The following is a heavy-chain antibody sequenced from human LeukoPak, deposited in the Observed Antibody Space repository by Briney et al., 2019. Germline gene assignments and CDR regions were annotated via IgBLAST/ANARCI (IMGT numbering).Heavy chain of an antibody. J-gene: IGHJ4*02. CDR3: ARIWSSGYPFNY. CDR1: GGSISSSSYY. V-gene: IGHV4-39*07. CDR2: IYYSGST. D-gene: IGHD3-22*01. Sequence: SETLSLTCTVSGGSISSSSYYWGWVRQPPGKGLEWIGSIYYSGSTNYNPSLKSRVTISVDTSKNQFSLKLTSVTAADTAVYYCARIWSSGYPFNYWGQGTLVTVSS.